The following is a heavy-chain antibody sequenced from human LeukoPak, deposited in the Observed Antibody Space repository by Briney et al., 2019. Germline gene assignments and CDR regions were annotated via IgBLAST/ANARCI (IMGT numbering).Heavy chain of an antibody. V-gene: IGHV3-73*01. D-gene: IGHD2-21*02. Sequence: GGSLRLSCAASGFTFSGYTIHWVRQASGKGLAWVGHIRTKANNYATDYDASVKGRCTISRDDSKNTAFLQMNSLKTEDTAVYYCSRHDALPGDYWGQGTQVTVSS. CDR3: SRHDALPGDY. J-gene: IGHJ4*02. CDR2: IRTKANNYAT. CDR1: GFTFSGYT.